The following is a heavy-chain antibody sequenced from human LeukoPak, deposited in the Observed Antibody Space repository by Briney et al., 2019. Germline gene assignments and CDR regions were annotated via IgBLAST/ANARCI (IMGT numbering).Heavy chain of an antibody. D-gene: IGHD3-16*01. CDR1: GFSLSSYG. V-gene: IGHV3-30*18. CDR3: AKDFHGGHDY. Sequence: PGGSLRLSCAASGFSLSSYGIHWVRQAPGKGLEWVAVISYDGSNKYYADSVKGRFTISRDNSKNTLYLQMNSLRAEDTAVYYCAKDFHGGHDYWGQGTLVTVSS. J-gene: IGHJ4*02. CDR2: ISYDGSNK.